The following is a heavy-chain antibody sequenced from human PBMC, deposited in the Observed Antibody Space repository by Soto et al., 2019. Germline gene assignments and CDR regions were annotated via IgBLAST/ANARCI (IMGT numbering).Heavy chain of an antibody. V-gene: IGHV4-61*01. J-gene: IGHJ4*02. CDR1: GGSVSSGSYY. CDR2: IYYSGST. Sequence: PSETLSLTCTVSGGSVSSGSYYWGWIRQPPGKGLEWIGYIYYSGSTNYNPSLKSRVTISVDTSKNQFSLKLSSVTAADTAVYYCASTQWLVRPDSLGFDYWGQGTLVTVSS. D-gene: IGHD6-19*01. CDR3: ASTQWLVRPDSLGFDY.